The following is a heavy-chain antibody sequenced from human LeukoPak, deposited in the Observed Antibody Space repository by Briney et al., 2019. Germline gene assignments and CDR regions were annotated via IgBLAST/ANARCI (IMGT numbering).Heavy chain of an antibody. CDR2: INHSGST. CDR3: ARQTPGGFDY. Sequence: SETLSLTCTVSGGSISSYYWSWIRQPPGKGLEWIGEINHSGSTNYNPSLKSRVTISVDTSKNQFSLKLSSVTAADTAVYYCARQTPGGFDYWGQGTPVTVSS. CDR1: GGSISSYY. J-gene: IGHJ4*02. V-gene: IGHV4-34*01.